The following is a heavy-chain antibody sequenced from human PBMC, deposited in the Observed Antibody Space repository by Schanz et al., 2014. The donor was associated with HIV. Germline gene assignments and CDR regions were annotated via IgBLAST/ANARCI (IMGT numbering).Heavy chain of an antibody. V-gene: IGHV1-69*01. J-gene: IGHJ3*01. CDR3: ARGGYYRGVGDYYVTTFDY. CDR2: IIPVFGTA. CDR1: GGTFNNYA. D-gene: IGHD2-21*01. Sequence: QVQVVQSGSAVRKPGSSVTVSCKTSGGTFNNYALNWVRQAPGQGLEWMGGIIPVFGTANYAQKFQGRVTINADQSTTTVYMYLSSLRSDDTAVYYCARGGYYRGVGDYYVTTFDYWGRGTKVTVSS.